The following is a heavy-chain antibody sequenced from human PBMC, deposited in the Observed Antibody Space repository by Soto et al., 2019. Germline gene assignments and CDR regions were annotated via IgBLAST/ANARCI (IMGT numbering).Heavy chain of an antibody. CDR2: ISAHNGNT. J-gene: IGHJ4*02. CDR1: GYGFTTYG. CDR3: ARGRYGDY. D-gene: IGHD1-1*01. Sequence: QVHLVQSGAEVKKPGASVKVSCKGSGYGFTTYGITWVRQAPGQGLEWMAWISAHNGNTNYAQKLQGRVTVTRDTSRSTAYMELRSLSSDDTAVYYCARGRYGDYWGQGALATVSS. V-gene: IGHV1-18*01.